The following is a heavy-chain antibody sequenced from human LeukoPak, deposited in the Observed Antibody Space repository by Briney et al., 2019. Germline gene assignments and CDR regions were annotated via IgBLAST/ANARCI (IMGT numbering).Heavy chain of an antibody. D-gene: IGHD4-17*01. CDR1: GFTFSSYS. CDR3: ASSLAMTTWDY. V-gene: IGHV3-21*01. J-gene: IGHJ4*02. CDR2: ISSSSSYI. Sequence: GRSLRLSCAASGFTFSSYSMNWVRQAPGKGLEWVSSISSSSSYIYYADSVKGRFTISRDNAKNSLYLQMNSLRAEDTAVYYCASSLAMTTWDYWGQGTLVTVSS.